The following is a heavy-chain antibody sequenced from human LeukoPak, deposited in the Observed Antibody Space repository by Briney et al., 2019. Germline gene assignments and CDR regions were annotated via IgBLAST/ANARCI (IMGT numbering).Heavy chain of an antibody. CDR3: ASLRARGYYFDY. D-gene: IGHD3-10*01. CDR2: IYTSGST. J-gene: IGHJ4*02. Sequence: PSETLSLTCTVSGGSISSGSYYLSWIRQPAGKGLEWIGRIYTSGSTNYNPSLKSRVTISVDTSKNQFSLKLSSVTAADTAVYYCASLRARGYYFDYWGQGTLVTVSS. V-gene: IGHV4-61*02. CDR1: GGSISSGSYY.